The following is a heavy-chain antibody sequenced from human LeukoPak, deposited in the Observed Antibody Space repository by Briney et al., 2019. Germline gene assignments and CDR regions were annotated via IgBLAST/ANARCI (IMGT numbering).Heavy chain of an antibody. V-gene: IGHV3-7*05. CDR3: ATYCGGDCYSPHDAFDS. CDR1: EFAFSSYW. Sequence: GGSLRLSCVVSEFAFSSYWVTWVRQAPGKGLEWVANIKQDGSARYYADSVKGRFTISRDNAKNSLYLQMNSLRAEDTAMYYCATYCGGDCYSPHDAFDSWGQGTMVTVSS. CDR2: IKQDGSAR. J-gene: IGHJ3*02. D-gene: IGHD2-21*02.